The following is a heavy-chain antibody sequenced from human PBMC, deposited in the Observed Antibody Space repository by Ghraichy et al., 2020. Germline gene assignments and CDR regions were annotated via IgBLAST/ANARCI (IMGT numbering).Heavy chain of an antibody. J-gene: IGHJ4*02. CDR3: ARDVQGGSLFDY. CDR2: TYYRSKWYH. D-gene: IGHD1-26*01. CDR1: GDSVSSNSAA. V-gene: IGHV6-1*01. Sequence: SQTLSLTCAVSGDSVSSNSAAWHWIRQSPSRGLEWLGRTYYRSKWYHDYAPVVKSRITINPDTSKNQFSLQLNSVTPEDTAVYFCARDVQGGSLFDYWGQGTLVTVSS.